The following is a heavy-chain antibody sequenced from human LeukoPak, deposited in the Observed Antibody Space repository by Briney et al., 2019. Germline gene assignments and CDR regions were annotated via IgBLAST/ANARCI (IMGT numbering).Heavy chain of an antibody. D-gene: IGHD3-10*01. CDR3: ARGRLWFGDVAGYKPDFDY. Sequence: ASVEVSCKASGYTFTSYGISWVRQAPGQGLEWMGWISAYNGNTNYAQKLQGRVAMTTDTSTSTAYMELRGLRSDDTAVYYCARGRLWFGDVAGYKPDFDYWGQGTLVTVSS. V-gene: IGHV1-18*01. CDR2: ISAYNGNT. CDR1: GYTFTSYG. J-gene: IGHJ4*02.